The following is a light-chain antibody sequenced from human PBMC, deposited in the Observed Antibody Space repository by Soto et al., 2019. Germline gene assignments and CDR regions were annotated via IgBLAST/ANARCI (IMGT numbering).Light chain of an antibody. CDR1: QSVSSY. CDR3: LHHGSSLWK. V-gene: IGKV3-20*01. CDR2: GVS. Sequence: IVLTQSPGTLSLSPWERATLSCRASQSVSSYLAWYQQKPGQAPRLLIYGVSSRATGIPDRSSGSGSGTDFTLTISRLEPEDFAMYYCLHHGSSLWKFGQGTKVDIK. J-gene: IGKJ1*01.